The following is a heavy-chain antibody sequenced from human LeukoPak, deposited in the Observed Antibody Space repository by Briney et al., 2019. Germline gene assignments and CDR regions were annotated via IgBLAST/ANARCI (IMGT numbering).Heavy chain of an antibody. Sequence: GTSLRDSPAAPGFTLTSYGTHWVRDAPGKGLERVSVICYDGSNKYDADSVKGRFTISRDYSKNTLYLQMNSLRTEDTAVYYCTRSYSPNLYYFDYWGQGTLVTFSS. CDR1: GFTLTSYG. J-gene: IGHJ4*02. D-gene: IGHD4-11*01. V-gene: IGHV3-33*01. CDR2: ICYDGSNK. CDR3: TRSYSPNLYYFDY.